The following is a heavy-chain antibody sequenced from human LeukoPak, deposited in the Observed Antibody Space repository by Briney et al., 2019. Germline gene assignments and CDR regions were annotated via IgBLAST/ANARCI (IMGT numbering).Heavy chain of an antibody. V-gene: IGHV3-53*01. Sequence: GGSLRLSCAASGFTVSSYYMTWVRQAPGKGLEWVSVIYSGGSTYYADSVKGRFTISRDNAKNSLYLQMNSLRAEDTAVYYCARDRTPSGMDVWGRGTTVTVSS. CDR2: IYSGGST. J-gene: IGHJ6*02. CDR1: GFTVSSYY. CDR3: ARDRTPSGMDV.